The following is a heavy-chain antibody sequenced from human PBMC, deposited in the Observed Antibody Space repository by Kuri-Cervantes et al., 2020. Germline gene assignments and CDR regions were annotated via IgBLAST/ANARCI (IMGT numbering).Heavy chain of an antibody. J-gene: IGHJ6*03. Sequence: ESLKISCAVYGGSFSGYYWSWIRQPPGKGLEWIGEINHSGSTNYNPSLKSRVTISVDTSKNQFSLKLSSVTAADTAVYYCARDYVDKSMVTVHYYYIDVWGKGTAVTVSS. D-gene: IGHD5-18*01. CDR3: ARDYVDKSMVTVHYYYIDV. CDR2: INHSGST. V-gene: IGHV4-34*01. CDR1: GGSFSGYY.